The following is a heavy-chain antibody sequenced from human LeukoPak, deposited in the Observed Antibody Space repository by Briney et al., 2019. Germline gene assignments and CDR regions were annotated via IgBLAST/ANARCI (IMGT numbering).Heavy chain of an antibody. D-gene: IGHD3-9*01. CDR1: RYTFSSYA. Sequence: GRSLRLSCAASRYTFSSYAMHWVRQAPGKGQEWVAVISYDGSSKSYADSVKGRFTISRDNSKNTLYLQMNSLRAEDTAVYYCAREYDYDILTGYYDYWGQGTLVTVSS. J-gene: IGHJ4*02. CDR3: AREYDYDILTGYYDY. CDR2: ISYDGSSK. V-gene: IGHV3-30*04.